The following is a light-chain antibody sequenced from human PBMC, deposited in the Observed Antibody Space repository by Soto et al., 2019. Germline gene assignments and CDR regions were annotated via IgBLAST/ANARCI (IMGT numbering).Light chain of an antibody. J-gene: IGLJ2*01. Sequence: QSALTQPASVSGSPGQSITISCTGTSSDVGGYNYVSWYQQHPGKAPKLMNYDVSNRPSGVSNRFSDTKSGNTASLTISGLQAEDEADYYWSSYTSSSTVVFGGGTQLTVL. CDR2: DVS. V-gene: IGLV2-14*01. CDR1: SSDVGGYNY. CDR3: SSYTSSSTVV.